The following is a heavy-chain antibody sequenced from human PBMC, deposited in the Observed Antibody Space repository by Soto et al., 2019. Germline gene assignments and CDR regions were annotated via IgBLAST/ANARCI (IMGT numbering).Heavy chain of an antibody. V-gene: IGHV5-10-1*01. J-gene: IGHJ4*02. CDR3: AIREYSIDY. CDR2: IDPSDSYT. D-gene: IGHD6-6*01. Sequence: GESLKISCKGSGYSFTSYWISWVRQMPGKGLEWMGRIDPSDSYTNYSPSFKGHVTISADKSISTAYLQWSSLKASDTAMDYCAIREYSIDYWGQGTLVTVSS. CDR1: GYSFTSYW.